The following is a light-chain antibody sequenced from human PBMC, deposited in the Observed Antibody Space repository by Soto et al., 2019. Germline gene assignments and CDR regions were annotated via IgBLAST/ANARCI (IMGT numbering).Light chain of an antibody. Sequence: EIVMTQSPATLSVSPGETASLSCRASQSAGNFLAWYQQKPGQAPRLLIYYISTRATGIPARFSGSGSGTELTLTINSLQSEDSAVYYCQQHNQWPITFGQGTRLENK. CDR2: YIS. V-gene: IGKV3D-15*01. CDR1: QSAGNF. J-gene: IGKJ5*01. CDR3: QQHNQWPIT.